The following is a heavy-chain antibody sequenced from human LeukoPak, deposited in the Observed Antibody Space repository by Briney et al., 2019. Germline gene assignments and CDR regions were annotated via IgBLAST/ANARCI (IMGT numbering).Heavy chain of an antibody. CDR3: AKDAGIQYPYYFDY. V-gene: IGHV3-30*02. CDR1: GFIFSSYG. Sequence: GGSLRLSCAASGFIFSSYGMHWVRQAPGKGLEWVAFIRYDRSNKYYADSVKGRFTISRDNSKNTLYLQMNSPRAEDTAVYYCAKDAGIQYPYYFDYWGQGTLLTVSS. CDR2: IRYDRSNK. D-gene: IGHD4-11*01. J-gene: IGHJ4*02.